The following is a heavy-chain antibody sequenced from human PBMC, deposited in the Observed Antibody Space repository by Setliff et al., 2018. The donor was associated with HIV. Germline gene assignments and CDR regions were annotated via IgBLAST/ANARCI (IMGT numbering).Heavy chain of an antibody. CDR2: ISSNGGST. D-gene: IGHD4-17*01. J-gene: IGHJ6*03. CDR1: GFTFDDYG. CDR3: VKARVDGDYYYYYYMDV. Sequence: GGSLRLSCAASGFTFDDYGMSWVRQAPGKGLEYVSAISSNGGSTYYADSVKGRFTISRDNSKNTLYLQMSSLRAEDTAVYYCVKARVDGDYYYYYYMDVWGKGTTVTVSS. V-gene: IGHV3-64D*09.